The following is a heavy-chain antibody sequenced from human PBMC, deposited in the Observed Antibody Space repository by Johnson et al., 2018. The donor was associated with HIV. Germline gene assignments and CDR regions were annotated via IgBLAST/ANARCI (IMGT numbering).Heavy chain of an antibody. CDR2: FNNDGNTT. J-gene: IGHJ3*02. D-gene: IGHD3-9*01. CDR1: GFAFNNYW. V-gene: IGHV3-74*02. CDR3: ARMGLTGAFDI. Sequence: VQLVESGGGLVQPGGSLRLSCAASGFAFNNYWMHWVRQAPGKGLVWVSRFNNDGNTTTYADSVKGRFTISRDNAKNTLYLKMDSLRAEDTAVYYCARMGLTGAFDIWGQGTMVTVSS.